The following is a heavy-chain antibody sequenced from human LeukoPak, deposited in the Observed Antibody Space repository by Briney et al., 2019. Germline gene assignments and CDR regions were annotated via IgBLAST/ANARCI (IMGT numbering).Heavy chain of an antibody. CDR2: ISYDGSNK. D-gene: IGHD6-13*01. J-gene: IGHJ4*02. CDR3: ARVKGLSAAGTLSY. V-gene: IGHV3-30-3*01. CDR1: GFTFSSYA. Sequence: GGPLRLSCAASGFTFSSYAMHWVRQAPGKGLEWVAVISYDGSNKHYADSVKGRFTISRDNSKNTLYLQMNSLRAEDTAVYYCARVKGLSAAGTLSYWGQGTLVTVSS.